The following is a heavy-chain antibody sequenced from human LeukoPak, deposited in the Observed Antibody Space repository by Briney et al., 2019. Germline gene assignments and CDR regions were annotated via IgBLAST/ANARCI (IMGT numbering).Heavy chain of an antibody. J-gene: IGHJ4*02. CDR2: IYYSGNS. CDR3: ARGSSGYYYG. D-gene: IGHD3-22*01. Sequence: PSETLSLTCTVSGGSISGYYWSWIRQPPGKGLEWIGYIYYSGNSNYNPSLKSRVTISADTSKNQFSLNLSSVTAADTAVYYCARGSSGYYYGWGQGTLVTVSS. CDR1: GGSISGYY. V-gene: IGHV4-59*01.